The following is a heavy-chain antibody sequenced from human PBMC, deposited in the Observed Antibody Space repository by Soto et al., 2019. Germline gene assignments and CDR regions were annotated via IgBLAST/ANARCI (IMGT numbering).Heavy chain of an antibody. J-gene: IGHJ4*02. V-gene: IGHV3-23*01. D-gene: IGHD1-26*01. CDR1: GFTFSSYA. CDR2: ISGSGGST. Sequence: PLRLSGAASGFTFSSYAMSWVRQAPGKGLEWVSAISGSGGSTYYADSVKGRFTISRDNSKNTLYLQMNSLRAEDTAVYYCAKDRSIVRANNSFDYWGPGTLVTVSS. CDR3: AKDRSIVRANNSFDY.